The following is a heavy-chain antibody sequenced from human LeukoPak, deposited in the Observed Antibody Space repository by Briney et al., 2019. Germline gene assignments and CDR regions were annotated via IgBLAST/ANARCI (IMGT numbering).Heavy chain of an antibody. V-gene: IGHV3-21*01. CDR3: ARGGFNWNDPIDY. CDR2: ISSSSSYI. J-gene: IGHJ4*02. D-gene: IGHD1-20*01. CDR1: GVTLSSYS. Sequence: GGSLRLSCAASGVTLSSYSMNWVRQAPGKGLEWVSSISSSSSYIYYADSVKGRFTISRDNAKNSVYLQMNSLRAEDTAVYYCARGGFNWNDPIDYWGQGTPVTVSS.